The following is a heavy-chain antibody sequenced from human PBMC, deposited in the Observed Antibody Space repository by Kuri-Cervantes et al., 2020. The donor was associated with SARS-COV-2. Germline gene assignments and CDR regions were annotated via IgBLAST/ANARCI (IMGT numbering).Heavy chain of an antibody. V-gene: IGHV4-39*01. CDR3: ASLVGATGYYYYMDV. D-gene: IGHD1-26*01. J-gene: IGHJ6*03. CDR1: GGSISSSSYY. Sequence: ESLKISCTVSGGSISSSSYYWGWIRQPPGKGLEWIGSIYYSGSTYYNPSLKSRVTISVDTSKNQFSLKLSSVTAADTAVYYCASLVGATGYYYYMDVWGKGTTVTVSS. CDR2: IYYSGST.